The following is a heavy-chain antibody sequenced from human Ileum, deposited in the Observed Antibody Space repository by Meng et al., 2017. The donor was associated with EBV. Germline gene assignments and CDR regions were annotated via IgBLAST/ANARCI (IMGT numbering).Heavy chain of an antibody. Sequence: QVLFWNVGVELKMPGASIKLSCKASGYTFTGYAIHWVRQAPGQRLEWMGWINPGSGNTKYSQKFQGRVTITRDTSATTVYMDLSSLRSEDTAVFYCARDGGFSVGATKYDYWGQGALVTVSS. V-gene: IGHV1-3*01. CDR1: GYTFTGYA. J-gene: IGHJ4*02. D-gene: IGHD1-26*01. CDR3: ARDGGFSVGATKYDY. CDR2: INPGSGNT.